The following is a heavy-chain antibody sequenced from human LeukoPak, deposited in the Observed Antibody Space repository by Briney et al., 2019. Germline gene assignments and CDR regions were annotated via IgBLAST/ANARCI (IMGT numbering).Heavy chain of an antibody. D-gene: IGHD6-6*01. Sequence: GGSLRLSCAASGFTFSSYGMHWVRQAPGKGLEWVAVISYDGSNKYYADSVKGRFTISRDNSKNTLYLQMNSLRAEDTAVYYCAKDLSSSSSDDYWGQGTLVTVSS. CDR3: AKDLSSSSSDDY. J-gene: IGHJ4*02. V-gene: IGHV3-30*18. CDR1: GFTFSSYG. CDR2: ISYDGSNK.